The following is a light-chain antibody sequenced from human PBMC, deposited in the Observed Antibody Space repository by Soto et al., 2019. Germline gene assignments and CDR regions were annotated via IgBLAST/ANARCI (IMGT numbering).Light chain of an antibody. CDR1: QGINTF. V-gene: IGKV1-9*01. Sequence: IPLTQSPSSLSASLGDRVTITCRASQGINTFLAWYQQKPGKAPELLIYAASTLQSGVPSRFSGSGSGTDFTLTISCLQSEDFATYYCQQYYSFPRTFGQGTKVDIK. CDR2: AAS. J-gene: IGKJ1*01. CDR3: QQYYSFPRT.